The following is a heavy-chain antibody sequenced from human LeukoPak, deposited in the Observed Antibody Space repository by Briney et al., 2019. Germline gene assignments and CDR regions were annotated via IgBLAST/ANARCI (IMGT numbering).Heavy chain of an antibody. J-gene: IGHJ4*02. CDR3: ATSTKVVRPDSWDS. CDR1: GGSFDGYS. D-gene: IGHD4-11*01. Sequence: SETLSLTCAISGGSFDGYSWSWIRQSPGEGLEWIGEINLGGSTNYNPSLKSRVTMTIDTSKREVSLKLTSVTAADTSIYFCATSTKVVRPDSWDSWGQGTLVSVSS. V-gene: IGHV4-34*01. CDR2: INLGGST.